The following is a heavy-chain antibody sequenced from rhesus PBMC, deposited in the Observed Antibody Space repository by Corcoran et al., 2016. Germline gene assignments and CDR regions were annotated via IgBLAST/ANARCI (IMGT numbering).Heavy chain of an antibody. V-gene: IGHV4S10*01. CDR1: GGSISDSYR. CDR2: IYGNITIT. J-gene: IGHJ4*01. Sequence: QVQLQESGPGVVKPSETLSLTCAVSGGSISDSYRWSWIRQPPGKGLEWLGYIYGNITITNYTPSPKSRVTISTDTSKIQFSLKLSSVTAADTAVYYCARASYSGSWTGIDYWGQGVLVTVSS. CDR3: ARASYSGSWTGIDY. D-gene: IGHD6-25*01.